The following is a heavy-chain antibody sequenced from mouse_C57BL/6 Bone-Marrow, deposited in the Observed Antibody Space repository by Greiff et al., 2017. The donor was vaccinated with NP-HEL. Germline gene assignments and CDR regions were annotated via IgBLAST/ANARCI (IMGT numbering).Heavy chain of an antibody. CDR2: INPDSSTI. Sequence: VQLQQSGGGLVQPGGSLKLSCAASGIDFSRYWMSWVRRAPGKGLEWIGEINPDSSTINYAPSLKDKFIISRDNAKNTLYLQMSKVRSEDTALYYCARFLSRPLYAMDYWGQGTSVTVSS. D-gene: IGHD1-1*01. CDR1: GIDFSRYW. CDR3: ARFLSRPLYAMDY. J-gene: IGHJ4*01. V-gene: IGHV4-1*01.